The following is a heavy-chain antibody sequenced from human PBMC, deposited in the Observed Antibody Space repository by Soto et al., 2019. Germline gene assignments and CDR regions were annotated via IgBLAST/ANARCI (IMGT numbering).Heavy chain of an antibody. Sequence: PSETLSLTCTVSGGSISSGDYYWSWIRQPPGKGLEWIGYIYYSGSTYYNPSLKSRVTISVDTSKNQFSLKLSSVTAADTAVYYCARHYDSSGYFTPNFDYWGQGTLVTVSS. D-gene: IGHD3-22*01. CDR1: GGSISSGDYY. J-gene: IGHJ4*02. CDR2: IYYSGST. V-gene: IGHV4-30-4*01. CDR3: ARHYDSSGYFTPNFDY.